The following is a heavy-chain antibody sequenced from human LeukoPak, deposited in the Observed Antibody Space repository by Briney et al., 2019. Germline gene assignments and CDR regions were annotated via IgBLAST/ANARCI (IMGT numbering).Heavy chain of an antibody. D-gene: IGHD3-22*01. CDR1: GGSISSYY. CDR2: TYYSGST. Sequence: YPSETLSLTCTVSGGSISSYYWSWIRQPPGKGLEWIGYTYYSGSTYYNPSLKSRATISVDTSKNQFSLKLTSVTAADTAVYYRARPYYYDSRIDPWGQGTLVTVSS. J-gene: IGHJ5*02. V-gene: IGHV4-30-4*01. CDR3: ARPYYYDSRIDP.